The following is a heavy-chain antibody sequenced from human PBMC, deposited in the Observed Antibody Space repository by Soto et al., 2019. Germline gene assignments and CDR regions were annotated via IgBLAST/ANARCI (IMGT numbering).Heavy chain of an antibody. Sequence: TLSLTCTVSGGSISSDIYHWTWIRQSPGKGLEWIGYIYYSGSIFYNPSFKSRVTISVDTSKNQFSLQLSSVTAADTAVYFCAREDDGGDRDYYGLDVWGQGTTVTVSS. J-gene: IGHJ6*02. CDR3: AREDDGGDRDYYGLDV. CDR2: IYYSGSI. CDR1: GGSISSDIYH. V-gene: IGHV4-30-4*08. D-gene: IGHD2-21*02.